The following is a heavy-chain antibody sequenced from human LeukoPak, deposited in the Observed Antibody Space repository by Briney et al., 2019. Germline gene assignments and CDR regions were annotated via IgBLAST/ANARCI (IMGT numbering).Heavy chain of an antibody. D-gene: IGHD3-22*01. Sequence: LRASVKVSCKASGGTFSSYAISWVRQAPGQGLEWMGGIIPIFGTANYAQKFQGRVTITADESTSTAYMELSSLRSEDTAVYYCARAYYYDSSGYPVFDYWGQGTLVTVSS. CDR2: IIPIFGTA. CDR1: GGTFSSYA. J-gene: IGHJ4*02. CDR3: ARAYYYDSSGYPVFDY. V-gene: IGHV1-69*13.